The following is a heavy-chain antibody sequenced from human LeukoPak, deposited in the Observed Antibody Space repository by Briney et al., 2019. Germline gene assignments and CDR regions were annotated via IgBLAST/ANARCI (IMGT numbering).Heavy chain of an antibody. V-gene: IGHV3-7*01. CDR3: ARDPDTIFGVVIPMDV. Sequence: GGSLRFSCAASGFTFSSYWMSWVRQAPGKGLEWVANIKQDGSEKYYVDSVKGRFTISRDNAKNSLYLQMNSLRAEDTAVYYCARDPDTIFGVVIPMDVWGKGTTVTVSS. D-gene: IGHD3-3*01. CDR1: GFTFSSYW. CDR2: IKQDGSEK. J-gene: IGHJ6*04.